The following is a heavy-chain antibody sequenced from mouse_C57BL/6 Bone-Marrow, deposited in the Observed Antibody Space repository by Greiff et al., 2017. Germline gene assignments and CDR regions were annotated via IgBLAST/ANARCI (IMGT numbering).Heavy chain of an antibody. CDR2: ISYDGSN. V-gene: IGHV3-6*01. Sequence: EVKLVESGPGLVKPSQSLSLTCSVTGYSITSGYYWNWIRQFPGNKLEWMGYISYDGSNNYNPSLKNRISITRDTSKNQFFLTLNSVTTEDTATYYCARGVVGWYFDVWGTGTTVTVSS. D-gene: IGHD1-1*01. J-gene: IGHJ1*03. CDR3: ARGVVGWYFDV. CDR1: GYSITSGYY.